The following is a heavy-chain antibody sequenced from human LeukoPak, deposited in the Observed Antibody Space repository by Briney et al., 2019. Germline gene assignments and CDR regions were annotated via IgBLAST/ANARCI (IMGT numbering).Heavy chain of an antibody. CDR2: ISGSAGST. CDR1: GFTFSSYG. CDR3: AKYGVWGTYRFDQ. V-gene: IGHV3-23*01. D-gene: IGHD3-16*02. J-gene: IGHJ4*02. Sequence: GGSLRLSCAASGFTFSSYGMGWVRQAPGKGLEWVSSISGSAGSTYYADSVKGRFTISRDNSKNTLYLQMNSLRAEDTAVYYCAKYGVWGTYRFDQWGQGTLVTVSS.